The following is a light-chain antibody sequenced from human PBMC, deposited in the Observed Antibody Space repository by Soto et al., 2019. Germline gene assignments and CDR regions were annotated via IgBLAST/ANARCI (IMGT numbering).Light chain of an antibody. CDR1: STDVGSYNR. CDR2: EVS. Sequence: QSALTQPPSVSGSPGQSVTISCTGTSTDVGSYNRVSWYQQPPGTAPKLMIYEVSYRPSGVPDRFSGSKSGNTASLTISGLQAEDEADYYCRSYTISNSVVFGGGTKLTVL. J-gene: IGLJ2*01. V-gene: IGLV2-18*02. CDR3: RSYTISNSVV.